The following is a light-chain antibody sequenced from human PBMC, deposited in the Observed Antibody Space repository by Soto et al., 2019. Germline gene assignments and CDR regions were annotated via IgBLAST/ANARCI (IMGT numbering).Light chain of an antibody. CDR3: TSYTSSSTHV. J-gene: IGLJ1*01. CDR1: SSDIGGYDY. CDR2: GVT. V-gene: IGLV2-14*01. Sequence: QSALTQPASVSGSPGQSITISCTGTSSDIGGYDYVSWYQHHPGKAPKFIIYGVTNRPSGVSHRFSGSKSANTASLTISGLQAEDEADYYCTSYTSSSTHVFGTRTKLTVL.